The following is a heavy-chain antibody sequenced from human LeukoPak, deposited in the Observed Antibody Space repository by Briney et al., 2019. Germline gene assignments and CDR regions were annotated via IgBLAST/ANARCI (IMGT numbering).Heavy chain of an antibody. J-gene: IGHJ4*02. CDR3: ARLWGIAAAGRLYYFDY. V-gene: IGHV4-39*01. D-gene: IGHD6-13*01. CDR1: GGSISSSSYY. CDR2: IYYSGST. Sequence: MASETLSLTCTVSGGSISSSSYYWGWIRQPPGKGLEWIGSIYYSGSTYYNPSLKSRVTISVDTSKNQFSLKLSSVTAADTAVYYCARLWGIAAAGRLYYFDYWGQGTLVTVSS.